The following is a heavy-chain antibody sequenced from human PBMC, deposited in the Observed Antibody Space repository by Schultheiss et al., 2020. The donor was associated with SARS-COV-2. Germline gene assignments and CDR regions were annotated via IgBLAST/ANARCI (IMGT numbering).Heavy chain of an antibody. CDR3: AREGVVVD. J-gene: IGHJ4*02. V-gene: IGHV4-30-4*08. D-gene: IGHD2-15*01. CDR1: GGSLSSGGYY. CDR2: IYYSGST. Sequence: SETLSLTCTVSGGSLSSGGYYWRWIRQPPGKGLEWIGYIYYSGSTYYNPSLKSRVTIAVDTSKNQCSLKLSSVTAADTAVYYCAREGVVVDWGQGTLVTVSS.